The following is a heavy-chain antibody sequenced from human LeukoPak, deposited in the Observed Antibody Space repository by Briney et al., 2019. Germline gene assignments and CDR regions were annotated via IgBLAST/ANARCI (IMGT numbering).Heavy chain of an antibody. Sequence: SETLSLTCAVYGGSFSGYYWSWIRQPPGKGLEWIGEINHSGSTNYNPSLKSRVTISVDTSKNQFSLKLSSVTAADTAVYYCARVPRLTAVTGVDYWGQGTLVTVSS. D-gene: IGHD2-21*02. V-gene: IGHV4-34*01. CDR1: GGSFSGYY. J-gene: IGHJ4*02. CDR2: INHSGST. CDR3: ARVPRLTAVTGVDY.